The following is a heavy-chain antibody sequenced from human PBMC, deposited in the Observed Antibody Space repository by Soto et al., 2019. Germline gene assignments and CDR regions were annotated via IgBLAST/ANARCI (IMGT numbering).Heavy chain of an antibody. D-gene: IGHD3-10*01. J-gene: IGHJ6*02. CDR2: IIPIFGTA. Sequence: QVQLVQSGAEVKKPGSSVKVSCKASGGTFSSYAISWVRQAPGQGLEWMGGIIPIFGTANYAQKFQGRVTITADESTSTAYMELSSLRSEDTAVYYCATRITMVRGVTYYYYGMDVWGQGTTFTVSS. V-gene: IGHV1-69*12. CDR1: GGTFSSYA. CDR3: ATRITMVRGVTYYYYGMDV.